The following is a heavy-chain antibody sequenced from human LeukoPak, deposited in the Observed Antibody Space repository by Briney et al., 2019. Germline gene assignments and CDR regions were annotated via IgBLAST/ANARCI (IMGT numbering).Heavy chain of an antibody. CDR2: IYYSGST. J-gene: IGHJ4*02. Sequence: PSETLSLTCTVSGGSISSYYWSWIRQPPGKGLGWIGYIYYSGSTNYNPSLKSRVTISVDTSKNQFSLKLSSVTAADTAVYYCARAVGTYYYDSSGYYFDYWGQGTLVTVSS. V-gene: IGHV4-59*01. D-gene: IGHD3-22*01. CDR3: ARAVGTYYYDSSGYYFDY. CDR1: GGSISSYY.